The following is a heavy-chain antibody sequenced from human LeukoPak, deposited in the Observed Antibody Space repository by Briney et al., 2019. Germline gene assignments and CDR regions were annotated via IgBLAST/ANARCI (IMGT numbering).Heavy chain of an antibody. Sequence: GGSLRLSCAASGFTFSSYAMSWVRQAPGKGLEWVSGISGSGTSTFYADSVKGRFTISRDNSKNTLYLQMNSLRAEDTAVYYCATVVGPTYYYGMDVWGQGTTVTVSS. J-gene: IGHJ6*02. CDR3: ATVVGPTYYYGMDV. CDR1: GFTFSSYA. D-gene: IGHD3-10*01. CDR2: ISGSGTST. V-gene: IGHV3-23*01.